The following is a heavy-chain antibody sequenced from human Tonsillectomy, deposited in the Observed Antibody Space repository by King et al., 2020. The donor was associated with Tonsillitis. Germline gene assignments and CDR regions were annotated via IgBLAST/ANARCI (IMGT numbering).Heavy chain of an antibody. J-gene: IGHJ3*02. D-gene: IGHD3-16*01. Sequence: VQLQESGPGLVKPSETLSLSCAVSGYSISSGYYWGWIRQPPGKGLEWIGSIYHSGPTYYNPSLKSRVTISVDTSKNQFSLKLSSVTAADTAVYYCARIWGHGGLDIWGQGTMVTVSS. CDR3: ARIWGHGGLDI. CDR1: GYSISSGYY. CDR2: IYHSGPT. V-gene: IGHV4-38-2*01.